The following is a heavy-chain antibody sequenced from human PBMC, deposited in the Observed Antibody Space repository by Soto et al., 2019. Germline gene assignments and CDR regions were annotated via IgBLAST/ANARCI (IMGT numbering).Heavy chain of an antibody. Sequence: GGSLRLSCSASGFSFSSYDMQWVRQAPGKGLEYVSAISTNGGRTYYADSVKGRFAISRDNSKHTLYLQIHSLRPEDTAVYYCVTRGSTYYPLDYWGQGTLITVSS. CDR1: GFSFSSYD. CDR2: ISTNGGRT. CDR3: VTRGSTYYPLDY. V-gene: IGHV3-64D*06. J-gene: IGHJ4*02. D-gene: IGHD1-26*01.